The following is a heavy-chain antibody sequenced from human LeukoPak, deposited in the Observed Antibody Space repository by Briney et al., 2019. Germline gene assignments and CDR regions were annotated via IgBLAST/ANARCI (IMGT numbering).Heavy chain of an antibody. CDR2: ICYSGST. D-gene: IGHD2-15*01. CDR3: ARLPCSGGSCYDFEGL. J-gene: IGHJ4*02. Sequence: SETLSLTCTVSGGSISSYYWSWIRQPPGKGLEWIGYICYSGSTNYNPSLKSRVTISVDTSKNQFSLKLSSVTAADTAVYYCARLPCSGGSCYDFEGLWGQGTLVTVSS. CDR1: GGSISSYY. V-gene: IGHV4-59*08.